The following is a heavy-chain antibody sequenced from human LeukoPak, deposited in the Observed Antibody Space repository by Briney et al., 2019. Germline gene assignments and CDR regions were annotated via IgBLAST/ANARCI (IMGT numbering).Heavy chain of an antibody. J-gene: IGHJ6*02. CDR3: ARVVPTPYYYGMDV. CDR2: IYYSGST. CDR1: GGSISSGGYY. D-gene: IGHD2-2*01. Sequence: SQTLSLTCTVSGGSISSGGYYWSWIRQHPGKGLEWIGCIYYSGSTYYNPSLKSRVTISVDTSKNQFSLKLSSVTAADTAVYYCARVVPTPYYYGMDVWGQGTTVTVSS. V-gene: IGHV4-31*03.